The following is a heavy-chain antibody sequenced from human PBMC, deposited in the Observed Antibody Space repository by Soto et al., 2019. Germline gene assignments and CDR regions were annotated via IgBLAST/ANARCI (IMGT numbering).Heavy chain of an antibody. J-gene: IGHJ4*02. Sequence: GGSLRLSCAASGFTFSSYWMSWVRQAPGKGLEWVANIKQDGSEKYYVDSVKGRFTISRDNAKNSLYLQMNSLRAEDTAVYYCARDGYSGYDFYPFFDYWGQGTLVTVSS. CDR3: ARDGYSGYDFYPFFDY. CDR1: GFTFSSYW. D-gene: IGHD5-12*01. V-gene: IGHV3-7*01. CDR2: IKQDGSEK.